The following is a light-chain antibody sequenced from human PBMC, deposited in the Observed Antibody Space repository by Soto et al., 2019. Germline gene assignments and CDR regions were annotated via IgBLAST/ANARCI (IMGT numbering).Light chain of an antibody. CDR1: QSVSSSY. CDR3: QQYDGSLGLT. V-gene: IGKV3-20*01. CDR2: GAS. Sequence: EIVLTQSPGTLSLSPGERAALSCRASQSVSSSYLAWYQQKPGQAPRLLIYGASTRASGIPDRFSGSGSGTDFTLTISRLEPEDVAVYYCQQYDGSLGLTFGGGTKVEIK. J-gene: IGKJ4*01.